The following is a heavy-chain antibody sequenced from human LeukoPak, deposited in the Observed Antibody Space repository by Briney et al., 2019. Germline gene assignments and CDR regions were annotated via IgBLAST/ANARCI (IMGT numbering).Heavy chain of an antibody. CDR3: AKDSMLSPTPEYFQH. D-gene: IGHD2-8*01. Sequence: GGSPRLSCAASGFSFSSYGMHWVPQAPGKGLEWVACIRYVGSNKYYAHSVKGRFTISRDNSQNTLYLQINSLRAEDTAVYYCAKDSMLSPTPEYFQHWGQGTLVTVSS. V-gene: IGHV3-30*02. CDR1: GFSFSSYG. J-gene: IGHJ1*01. CDR2: IRYVGSNK.